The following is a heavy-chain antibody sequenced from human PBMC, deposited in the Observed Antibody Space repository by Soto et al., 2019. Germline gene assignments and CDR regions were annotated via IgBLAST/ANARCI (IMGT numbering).Heavy chain of an antibody. V-gene: IGHV3-74*03. Sequence: EVQLVESGGGLVQPGGSLRLSCVGSELSFSGYWMHWVRQVAGKGLVWVSRIKSDGSSTTYADSVRGRFTISRDDAKNTLYLQMDSLRADDTAVYYCTRSDYFDYWGQGTLVTVSS. J-gene: IGHJ4*02. CDR1: ELSFSGYW. CDR3: TRSDYFDY. CDR2: IKSDGSST.